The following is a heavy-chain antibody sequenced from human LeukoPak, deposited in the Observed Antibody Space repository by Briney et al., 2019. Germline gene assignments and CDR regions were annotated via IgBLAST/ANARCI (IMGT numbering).Heavy chain of an antibody. CDR2: ISAYNGNT. J-gene: IGHJ6*02. D-gene: IGHD3-10*01. CDR1: GYTFTSYG. Sequence: ASVKVSCKASGYTFTSYGISWVRQAPGQGLEWMGWISAYNGNTNYAQKLQGRVTMTTDTSTSTAYMELRSLRSDDTAVYYCARGYGSGSYYYYGMDVWGQGTTATVSS. CDR3: ARGYGSGSYYYYGMDV. V-gene: IGHV1-18*01.